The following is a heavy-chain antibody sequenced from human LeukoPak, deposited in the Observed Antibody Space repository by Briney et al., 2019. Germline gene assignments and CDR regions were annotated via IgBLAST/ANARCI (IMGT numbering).Heavy chain of an antibody. Sequence: PSETLSLTCTVPGGSISSGSYYWSWIRQPAGKGLEWIGRIYTSGSTNYNPSLKSRVTISVDTSKNQFSLKLSSVTAADTAVYYCAIGAYYYDSSGPWDYWGQGTLVTVSS. J-gene: IGHJ4*02. CDR3: AIGAYYYDSSGPWDY. CDR1: GGSISSGSYY. D-gene: IGHD3-22*01. V-gene: IGHV4-61*02. CDR2: IYTSGST.